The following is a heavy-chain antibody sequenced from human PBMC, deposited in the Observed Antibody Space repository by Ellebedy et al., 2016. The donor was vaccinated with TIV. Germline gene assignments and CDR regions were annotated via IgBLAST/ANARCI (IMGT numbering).Heavy chain of an antibody. J-gene: IGHJ4*02. CDR1: GFTFSSYW. V-gene: IGHV3-74*01. Sequence: GESLKISCAASGFTFSSYWMHWVRQAPGKGLVWVARINSDGYDTSYADSVKGRFTISRDNAKNSLYLQMNSLRAEDTAIYYCARGIGEIDYWGQGTLVTVSS. CDR3: ARGIGEIDY. CDR2: INSDGYDT. D-gene: IGHD2-15*01.